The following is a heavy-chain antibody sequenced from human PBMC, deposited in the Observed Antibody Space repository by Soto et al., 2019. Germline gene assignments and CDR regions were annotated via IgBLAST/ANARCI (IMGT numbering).Heavy chain of an antibody. Sequence: PGGSLRLSCAASGFTFSNYAMNWVRQAPGKGLEWVSVISNGGGSTFYADSVKGRFTVSRDNSKNTLFLQMNSLRVEDTALYYGAKRSVVAGREYYFDYWGQGTLVTVSS. V-gene: IGHV3-23*01. D-gene: IGHD6-6*01. CDR2: ISNGGGST. J-gene: IGHJ4*02. CDR1: GFTFSNYA. CDR3: AKRSVVAGREYYFDY.